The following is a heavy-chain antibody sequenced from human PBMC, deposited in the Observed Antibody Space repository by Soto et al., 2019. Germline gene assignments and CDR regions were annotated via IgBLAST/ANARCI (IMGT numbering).Heavy chain of an antibody. CDR1: GRTSSTVR. CDR3: HRDLHSFPTRRSSDL. Sequence: SGTGSGRTSSTVRMNCVRPAAGKGLEWISFISSSSSTIFYADSVKGRFTISRDNAKNSLYLHMSSLRDEDSAIYYYHRDLHSFPTRRSSDL. V-gene: IGHV3-48*02. J-gene: IGHJ2*01. D-gene: IGHD1-1*01. CDR2: ISSSSSTI.